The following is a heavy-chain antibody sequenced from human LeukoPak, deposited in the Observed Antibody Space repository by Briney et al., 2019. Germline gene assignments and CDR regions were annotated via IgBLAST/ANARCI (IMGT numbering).Heavy chain of an antibody. Sequence: GGSLRLSCATSGFTLSTYAMSWVRQTPGKGLEWVAATSSSDAGTYHADSVRGRFTISGDNSKNTLYLQMNSLRAEDAAVYFCAKAPVTSCRGAYCYPFDSWGQGTLVTVSS. CDR2: TSSSDAGT. D-gene: IGHD2-21*01. V-gene: IGHV3-23*01. J-gene: IGHJ4*02. CDR1: GFTLSTYA. CDR3: AKAPVTSCRGAYCYPFDS.